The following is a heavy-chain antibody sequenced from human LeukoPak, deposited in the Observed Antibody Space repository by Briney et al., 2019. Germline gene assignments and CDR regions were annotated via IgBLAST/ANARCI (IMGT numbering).Heavy chain of an antibody. J-gene: IGHJ4*02. CDR2: ISYDGSNK. CDR3: ARFSGSYSEFDY. Sequence: GGSLRPSCAASGFTFSSYAMHWVRQAPGKGLEWVAVISYDGSNKYYADSVKGRFTISRDNSKNTLYLQMNSLRAEDTAVYYCARFSGSYSEFDYWGQGTLVTVSS. CDR1: GFTFSSYA. V-gene: IGHV3-30-3*01. D-gene: IGHD1-26*01.